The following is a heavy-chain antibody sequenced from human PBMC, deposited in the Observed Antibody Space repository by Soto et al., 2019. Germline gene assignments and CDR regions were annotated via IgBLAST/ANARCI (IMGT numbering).Heavy chain of an antibody. D-gene: IGHD3-16*02. V-gene: IGHV3-7*01. CDR2: IKQDGSDR. CDR1: RFTFGDYW. Sequence: GGSLRLSCAVPRFTFGDYWMSWVRQPPGKGLEWISNIKQDGSDRNYADSVKGRFTISRDNADNSMYLQMNSLRAEDTAVYYCASLSYGQLRYFDNWGQGTLVTVS. CDR3: ASLSYGQLRYFDN. J-gene: IGHJ4*02.